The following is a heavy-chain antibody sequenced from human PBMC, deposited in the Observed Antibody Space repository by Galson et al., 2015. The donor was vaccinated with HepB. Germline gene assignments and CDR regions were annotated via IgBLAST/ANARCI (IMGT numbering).Heavy chain of an antibody. J-gene: IGHJ4*02. CDR3: ARDPGPLYYYDSSGLDY. CDR2: ISYDGSNK. CDR1: GFTFSSYA. Sequence: SLRLSCAASGFTFSSYAMHWVRQAPGKGLEWVAVISYDGSNKYYADSVKGRFTISRDNSKNTLYLQMNSLRAEDTAVYYCARDPGPLYYYDSSGLDYWGQGTLVTVSS. V-gene: IGHV3-30-3*01. D-gene: IGHD3-22*01.